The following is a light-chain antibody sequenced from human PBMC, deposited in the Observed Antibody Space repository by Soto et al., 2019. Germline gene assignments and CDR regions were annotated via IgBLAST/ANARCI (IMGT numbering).Light chain of an antibody. CDR3: QQSDSTPLT. V-gene: IGKV1-39*01. J-gene: IGKJ4*01. CDR1: QSISTY. Sequence: DIQMTQSPSSLSASVGDRVIITCRASQSISTYLNWYQHKPGKAPKPLIYTASSLQSGVPSRFSGSGSGTEFALTISSLQPEDFATYYCQQSDSTPLTFGGGTKVEIK. CDR2: TAS.